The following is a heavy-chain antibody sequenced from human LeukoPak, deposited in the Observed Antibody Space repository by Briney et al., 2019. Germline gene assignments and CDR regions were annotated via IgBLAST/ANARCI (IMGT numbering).Heavy chain of an antibody. CDR1: GYTFTGYY. D-gene: IGHD6-13*01. CDR3: ARDVGIAAAGRDY. CDR2: INPNSGGT. Sequence: ASVKVSCKASGYTFTGYYMHWVRQAPGQGLGWMGWINPNSGGTNYAQKFQGRVTMTRDTPIRTAYMELSRLRSDDTPVYFCARDVGIAAAGRDYWGQGTLVTVPS. J-gene: IGHJ4*02. V-gene: IGHV1-2*02.